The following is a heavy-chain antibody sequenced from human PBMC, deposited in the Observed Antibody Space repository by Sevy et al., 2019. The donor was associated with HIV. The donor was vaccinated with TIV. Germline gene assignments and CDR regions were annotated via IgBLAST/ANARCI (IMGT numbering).Heavy chain of an antibody. Sequence: ASVKVSCKVSGYTLTQLSMHWVRQAPGKGLEWMGRFDPEDGETIYAQKFQGRVTMTEDTSTDTAYMELSSLRSEDTAVYYCTRERMVRGLRGYYEYHGMDVWGQGTTVTVSS. V-gene: IGHV1-24*01. CDR1: GYTLTQLS. CDR2: FDPEDGET. CDR3: TRERMVRGLRGYYEYHGMDV. D-gene: IGHD3-10*01. J-gene: IGHJ6*02.